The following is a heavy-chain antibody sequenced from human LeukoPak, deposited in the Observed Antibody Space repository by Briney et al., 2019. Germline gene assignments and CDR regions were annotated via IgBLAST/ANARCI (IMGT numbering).Heavy chain of an antibody. CDR1: GFTFSSYA. V-gene: IGHV3-23*01. Sequence: GGSLRLSCAASGFTFSSYAMSWVRQAPGKGLEWVSAISGSGGSTYYADSVEGRFTISRDNSKNTLYLQMNSLRAEDTAVYYCAKGVGRYCSSTSCLPGHYFDYWGQGTLVTVSS. J-gene: IGHJ4*02. CDR2: ISGSGGST. CDR3: AKGVGRYCSSTSCLPGHYFDY. D-gene: IGHD2-2*01.